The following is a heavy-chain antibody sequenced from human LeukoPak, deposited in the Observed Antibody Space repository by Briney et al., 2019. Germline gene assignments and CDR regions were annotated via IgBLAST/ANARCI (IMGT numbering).Heavy chain of an antibody. CDR2: ISGSGGST. J-gene: IGHJ1*01. Sequence: GGSLRLSCVVSGFTFSDYAMSWVRQVPGKGLEWVSAISGSGGSTYYADSVKGRFTISRDNSKNTLYLQMNSLRAEDTAVYYCAKDWGGWSYAEYFQHWGQGTLVTVSS. CDR3: AKDWGGWSYAEYFQH. D-gene: IGHD6-19*01. CDR1: GFTFSDYA. V-gene: IGHV3-23*01.